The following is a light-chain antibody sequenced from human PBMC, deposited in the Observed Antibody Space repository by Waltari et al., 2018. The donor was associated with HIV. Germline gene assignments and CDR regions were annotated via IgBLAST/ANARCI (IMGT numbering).Light chain of an antibody. CDR2: EVS. CDR1: SSDVGGYNY. V-gene: IGLV2-14*01. J-gene: IGLJ3*02. CDR3: SSYTSSSTWV. Sequence: QSALTQPASVSGSPGQSITISCTGTSSDVGGYNYVSWYQQHPGKAPKLMIYEVSYRPSGVSNRFSGSKSGNTASLSISGLQAEDEADYYCSSYTSSSTWVFGGGTK.